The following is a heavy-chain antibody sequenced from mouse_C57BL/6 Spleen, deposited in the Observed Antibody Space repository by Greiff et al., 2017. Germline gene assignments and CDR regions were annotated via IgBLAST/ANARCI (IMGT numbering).Heavy chain of an antibody. CDR1: GYTFTSYW. CDR2: INPSNGDT. Sequence: QVQLQQSGTELVKPGASVKLSCKASGYTFTSYWMHWVKQSPGQSLEWIGNINPSNGDTNYNEKFKGKATLTVDKSSSTAYLQLSRLTSEDSAVYYCARCRYDSYYFDYWGQGTTLTVSS. CDR3: ARCRYDSYYFDY. D-gene: IGHD2-4*01. J-gene: IGHJ2*01. V-gene: IGHV1-53*01.